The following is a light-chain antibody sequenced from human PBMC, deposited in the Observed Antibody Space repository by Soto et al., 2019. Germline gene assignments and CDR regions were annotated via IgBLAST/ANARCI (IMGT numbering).Light chain of an antibody. CDR2: GAS. Sequence: DIVLTQSPDSLAVSLGERATINCKSSQSVLSSSNTLNYLAWYQPQPGQPPKLRPYGASTRVSGVPNRCSGSGSGTDFTLTISSLQAEDGAVYYCQQDWNTPPTFGQGTKGEIK. J-gene: IGKJ1*01. CDR1: QSVLSSSNTLNY. CDR3: QQDWNTPPT. V-gene: IGKV4-1*01.